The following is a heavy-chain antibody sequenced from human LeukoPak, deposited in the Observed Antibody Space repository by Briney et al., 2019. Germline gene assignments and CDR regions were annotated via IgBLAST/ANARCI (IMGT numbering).Heavy chain of an antibody. V-gene: IGHV3-7*01. CDR3: ARDLAYSRLDY. D-gene: IGHD5-18*01. CDR1: GFTFSNFY. CDR2: IKPDGSEK. Sequence: GGSLRLSCAASGFTFSNFYMSWVRQAPGKGLEWVANIKPDGSEKECVDSVKGRFTISRDNAENSLYLQMNSLRVEDTAFYYCARDLAYSRLDYWGQGMLVTVSS. J-gene: IGHJ4*02.